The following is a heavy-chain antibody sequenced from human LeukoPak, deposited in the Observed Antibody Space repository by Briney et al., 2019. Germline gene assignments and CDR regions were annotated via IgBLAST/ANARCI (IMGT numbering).Heavy chain of an antibody. CDR1: GFTFSSYG. J-gene: IGHJ3*02. Sequence: GGSLRLSCAASGFTFSSYGMHWVRQAPGKGLEWVAVISYDGSNKYYADSVKGRFTISRDNSKNTLYLQMNSLRAEDTAVYYCAKSAGGWYFPDAFDIWGQGTMVTVSS. V-gene: IGHV3-30*18. CDR2: ISYDGSNK. D-gene: IGHD6-19*01. CDR3: AKSAGGWYFPDAFDI.